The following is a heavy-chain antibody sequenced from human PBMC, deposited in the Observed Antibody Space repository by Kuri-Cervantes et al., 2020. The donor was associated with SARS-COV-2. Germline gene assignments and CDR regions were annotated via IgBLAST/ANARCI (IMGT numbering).Heavy chain of an antibody. CDR2: IIPFFGTP. D-gene: IGHD4-23*01. CDR1: GYTFTSYG. V-gene: IGHV1-69*13. Sequence: SVKVSCKASGYTFTSYGISWVRQAPGQGLEWMGGIIPFFGTPSYAQRFEGRVTITADEPTRTVYMEMSSLTLDDTAVYFCARDVGYGGSSELDITYFDFWGQGTLVTVSS. J-gene: IGHJ4*02. CDR3: ARDVGYGGSSELDITYFDF.